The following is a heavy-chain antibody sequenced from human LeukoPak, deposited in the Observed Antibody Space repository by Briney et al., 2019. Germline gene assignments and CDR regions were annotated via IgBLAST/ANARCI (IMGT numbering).Heavy chain of an antibody. CDR2: INQDGSEK. CDR3: ARDTAGNDY. D-gene: IGHD1-1*01. CDR1: AFIFSGHW. Sequence: GGSLRLSCEGSAFIFSGHWMNWVRQTPGKGLEWVAKINQDGSEKYYVDSVKGRFTISRDNAKISLYLQMSSLRAEDTAVYYCARDTAGNDYWGQGTLVTVSS. V-gene: IGHV3-7*01. J-gene: IGHJ4*02.